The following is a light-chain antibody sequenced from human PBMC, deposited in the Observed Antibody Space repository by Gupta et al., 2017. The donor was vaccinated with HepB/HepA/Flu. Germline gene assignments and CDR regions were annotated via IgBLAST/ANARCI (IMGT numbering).Light chain of an antibody. V-gene: IGKV3-15*01. CDR1: QSVSSN. J-gene: IGKJ1*01. CDR3: LQDNNWPRT. CDR2: GAS. Sequence: EIVMTQSPATLSVSPGERATLSCRASQSVSSNLAWYQQKPGQAPRLLIYGASTRATGIPARFSGSGSGTEFTLTISSLQSEDFAVYDCLQDNNWPRTFGQGTKVEIK.